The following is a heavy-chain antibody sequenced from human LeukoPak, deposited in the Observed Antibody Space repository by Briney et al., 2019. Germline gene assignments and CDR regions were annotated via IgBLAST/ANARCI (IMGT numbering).Heavy chain of an antibody. CDR2: ISTSGGST. V-gene: IGHV3-23*01. CDR1: GFTFSSYA. J-gene: IGHJ4*02. D-gene: IGHD5-12*01. CDR3: AKDEGYDWVFDY. Sequence: GGSLRLSCAASGFTFSSYAMSWVRQAPGKGLEWVSGISTSGGSTYYADSVKGRFTISRDNSKNTLYLQMNSLRAEDTAVYYCAKDEGYDWVFDYWGQGTLVTVSS.